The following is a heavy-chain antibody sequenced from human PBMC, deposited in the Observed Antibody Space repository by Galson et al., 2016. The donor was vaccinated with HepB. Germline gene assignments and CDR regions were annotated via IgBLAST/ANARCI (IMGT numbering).Heavy chain of an antibody. V-gene: IGHV3-23*01. Sequence: SLRLSCAASGFTFSSYAMNWVRQAPGKGLEWVATFRGSGGSPCHADSVKGRFTISRDNSKNTLFLQMNSLRVEDTAVYHCAKHVDSWSGYKSGMDVWGQGTTVTVSS. CDR1: GFTFSSYA. CDR3: AKHVDSWSGYKSGMDV. D-gene: IGHD3-3*01. J-gene: IGHJ6*02. CDR2: FRGSGGSP.